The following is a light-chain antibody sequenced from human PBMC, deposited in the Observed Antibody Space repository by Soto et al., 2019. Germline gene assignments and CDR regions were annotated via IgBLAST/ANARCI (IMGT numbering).Light chain of an antibody. CDR1: SSDVGGYNY. V-gene: IGLV2-14*03. J-gene: IGLJ2*01. CDR2: DVI. CDR3: SSYTSSSTYVV. Sequence: QSVLTQPASVSGSPGQSITISCTGTSSDVGGYNYVSWYQQHPGKAPKLMIYDVINRPSGVSNRFSGSKSGNSASLTISGLQAEDEADYYCSSYTSSSTYVVFGGGTQLNVL.